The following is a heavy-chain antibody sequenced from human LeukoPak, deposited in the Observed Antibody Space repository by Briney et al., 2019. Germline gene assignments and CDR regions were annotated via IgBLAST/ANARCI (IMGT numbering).Heavy chain of an antibody. CDR2: IYYSGST. D-gene: IGHD6-13*01. J-gene: IGHJ4*02. Sequence: SETLSLTCTVSGGSISSGGYYWSWIRQHPGKGLEWIGYIYYSGSTYYNPSLKSRVTISVDTSKNQFSLKLSSVTAADTAVYYRARVGFAAAGEGYYFDYWGQGTLVTVSS. V-gene: IGHV4-31*03. CDR3: ARVGFAAAGEGYYFDY. CDR1: GGSISSGGYY.